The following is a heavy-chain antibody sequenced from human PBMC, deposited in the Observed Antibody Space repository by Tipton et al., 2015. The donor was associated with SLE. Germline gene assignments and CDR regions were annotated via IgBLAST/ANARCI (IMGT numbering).Heavy chain of an antibody. CDR2: ISHSGST. CDR1: GGSFSGYY. Sequence: TLSLTCAVYGGSFSGYYWSWIRQPPGKGLEWIGEISHSGSTNYNPSLKSRVTISVDTSKNQFSLKLSSVTAADTAVYYCARLPLYYYFDYWGQGTLVTVSS. J-gene: IGHJ4*02. V-gene: IGHV4-34*01. D-gene: IGHD2-15*01. CDR3: ARLPLYYYFDY.